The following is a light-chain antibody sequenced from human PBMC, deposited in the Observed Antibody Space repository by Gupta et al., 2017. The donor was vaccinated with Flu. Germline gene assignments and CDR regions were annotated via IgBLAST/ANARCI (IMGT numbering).Light chain of an antibody. J-gene: IGKJ2*01. CDR3: QHEDSSPYT. CDR2: KAS. V-gene: IGKV1-5*03. Sequence: PSSLSASVGDRVTITCRASQSISNWLDWYQQKPGKAPKFFIYKASRVESGVPSRFSGSGSGTEFTLTISSRQPDDFANYYCQHEDSSPYTFGQGTKMDFK. CDR1: QSISNW.